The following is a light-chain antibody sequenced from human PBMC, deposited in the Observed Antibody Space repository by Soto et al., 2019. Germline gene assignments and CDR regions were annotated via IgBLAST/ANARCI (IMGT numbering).Light chain of an antibody. Sequence: EIVLTQYPGPLSLSPGERATLSCRASQSVSSSDLAWYQQKPGQAPRLLIYGASSRATGIPDRFSGSGSRTDFTLTINRLEPEDFAVYYWQQYGNSPFTFGQGTKLEIK. CDR1: QSVSSSD. CDR2: GAS. V-gene: IGKV3-20*01. J-gene: IGKJ2*01. CDR3: QQYGNSPFT.